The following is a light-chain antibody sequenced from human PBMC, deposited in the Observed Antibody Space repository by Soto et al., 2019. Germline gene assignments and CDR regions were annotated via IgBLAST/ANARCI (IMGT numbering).Light chain of an antibody. CDR3: QHYNSYPWT. CDR2: DAS. J-gene: IGKJ1*01. Sequence: EIVLTQSPATLSLSPGERATLSYRASQSVSSYLAWYQQKPGQAPRLLIYDASNRATGIPARFSGSGSGTDFTLTISSLEPEDFATYYCQHYNSYPWTFGQGTKVEIK. CDR1: QSVSSY. V-gene: IGKV3-11*01.